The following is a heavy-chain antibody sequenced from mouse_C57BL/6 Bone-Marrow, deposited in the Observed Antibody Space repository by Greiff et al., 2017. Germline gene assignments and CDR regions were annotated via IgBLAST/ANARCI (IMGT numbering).Heavy chain of an antibody. CDR1: GFNIKDDY. CDR3: TRVWLDY. D-gene: IGHD2-10*02. J-gene: IGHJ4*01. V-gene: IGHV14-4*01. CDR2: IDPENGDT. Sequence: EVQLQQSGAELVRPGASVKLSCTASGFNIKDDYMHWVKQRPEQGLEWIGWIDPENGDTEYASKFQGKATITVDTSSNTAYLQLSSLTSEDTAVYYCTRVWLDYWGQGTSVTVSS.